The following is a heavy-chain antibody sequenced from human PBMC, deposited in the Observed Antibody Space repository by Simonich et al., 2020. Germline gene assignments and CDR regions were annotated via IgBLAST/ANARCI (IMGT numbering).Heavy chain of an antibody. CDR2: IYHSGNT. D-gene: IGHD6-13*01. V-gene: IGHV4-38-2*01. Sequence: QVQLQASGPGLVKPSETLSLTCAVSGYSISSGYYWGWIRQTPGKGLELIGKIYHSGNTYYNPSLKRRVTIAVDTTKNQFSLKLSSVTAADTAVYYWARVGYSNYYYYGMDVWGQGTTVTVSS. CDR1: GYSISSGYY. J-gene: IGHJ6*02. CDR3: ARVGYSNYYYYGMDV.